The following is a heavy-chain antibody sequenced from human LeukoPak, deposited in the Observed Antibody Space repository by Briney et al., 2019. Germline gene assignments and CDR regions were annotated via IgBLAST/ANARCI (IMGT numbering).Heavy chain of an antibody. CDR2: IYYSGST. J-gene: IGHJ5*02. Sequence: PSQTLSLTCTVSGGSISSGDYYWSWIRQPPGKGLEWIGYIYYSGSTYYNPSLKSRVTISVDTSKNQFSLKLSSVTAADTAVYYCARGAGLGGWFDPWGQGTLVTVSS. V-gene: IGHV4-30-4*01. D-gene: IGHD3-10*01. CDR3: ARGAGLGGWFDP. CDR1: GGSISSGDYY.